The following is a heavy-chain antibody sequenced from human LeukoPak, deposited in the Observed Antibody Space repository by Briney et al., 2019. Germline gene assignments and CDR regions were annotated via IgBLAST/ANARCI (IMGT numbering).Heavy chain of an antibody. V-gene: IGHV1-3*01. Sequence: ASVKVSCKASGYTFTSYAMHWVRQAPGQRLEWMGWINAGNGNTKYSQTFQGRVTITRDTSASTAYMELSSLRSEDTAVYYCARDSIAAADSYSFQYFQHWGQGTLVTVSS. CDR2: INAGNGNT. CDR1: GYTFTSYA. D-gene: IGHD6-13*01. J-gene: IGHJ1*01. CDR3: ARDSIAAADSYSFQYFQH.